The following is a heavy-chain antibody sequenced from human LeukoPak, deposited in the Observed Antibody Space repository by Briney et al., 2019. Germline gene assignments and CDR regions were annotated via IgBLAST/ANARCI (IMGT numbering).Heavy chain of an antibody. J-gene: IGHJ4*02. CDR3: ARVHREYCSSTSCFWRPALY. CDR1: GYTFTSYG. D-gene: IGHD2-2*01. CDR2: MGVYNGNT. Sequence: ASVRLSCTAAGYTFTSYGISWGGQAPGPGVGGRGWMGVYNGNTNSAQQPQGIVTTTTDTCTSTAYMELWSLRSDGTAVYYCARVHREYCSSTSCFWRPALYWGQGTLVTV. V-gene: IGHV1-18*04.